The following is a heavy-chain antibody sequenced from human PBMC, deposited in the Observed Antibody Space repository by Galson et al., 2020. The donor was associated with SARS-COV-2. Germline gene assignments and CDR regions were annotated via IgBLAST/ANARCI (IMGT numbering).Heavy chain of an antibody. Sequence: ETSETLSLTCAVYGGSLSGYYWSWIRQPPGKGLEWTGEINQSGSTNYNPSLKSRVTISVDTSKNQFPLKLSSVTAADTAVYYCASLTPTPSYYYGMDVWGQGTTVTVSS. CDR1: GGSLSGYY. CDR3: ASLTPTPSYYYGMDV. V-gene: IGHV4-34*01. J-gene: IGHJ6*02. D-gene: IGHD4-17*01. CDR2: INQSGST.